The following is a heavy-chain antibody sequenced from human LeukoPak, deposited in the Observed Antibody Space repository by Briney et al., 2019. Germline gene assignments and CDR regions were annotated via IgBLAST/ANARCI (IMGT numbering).Heavy chain of an antibody. V-gene: IGHV3-53*01. Sequence: GGPLRLSCAASGFTFSTYYMTWVRQAPGKGLECVSVIYSGGSTYYSDSVTGRFTVSRDNSKNTLYLQMNSLRAEDTAMYYCARGLGYCTSTTCLLPFYFWGQGTLVTVSS. CDR1: GFTFSTYY. J-gene: IGHJ4*02. D-gene: IGHD2-2*01. CDR3: ARGLGYCTSTTCLLPFYF. CDR2: IYSGGST.